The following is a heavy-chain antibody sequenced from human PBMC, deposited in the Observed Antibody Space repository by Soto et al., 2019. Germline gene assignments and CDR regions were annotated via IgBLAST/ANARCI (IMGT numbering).Heavy chain of an antibody. CDR3: ARSIVVVTALDY. CDR1: GYTFTSYA. Sequence: QVQLVQSGAEEKKPGASVKVSCKASGYTFTSYAMHWVRQAPGQRLEWMGWINAGNGNTKYSQKFQGRVTITSDTSASTAYMELRSLSSEDTAVYYCARSIVVVTALDYWGQGTLVTVSS. V-gene: IGHV1-3*05. D-gene: IGHD2-21*02. J-gene: IGHJ4*02. CDR2: INAGNGNT.